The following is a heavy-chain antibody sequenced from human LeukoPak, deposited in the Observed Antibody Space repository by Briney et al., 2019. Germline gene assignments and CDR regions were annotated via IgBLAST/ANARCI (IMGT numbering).Heavy chain of an antibody. D-gene: IGHD3-3*01. CDR3: ARVTSLRFLAPFDY. J-gene: IGHJ4*02. CDR1: GGSISSGGYY. Sequence: PSETLSLTCTVSGGSISSGGYYWSWIRQHPGKGLEWIGYIYYSGSTYYNPSLKSRVTISVDTPKNQFSLKLSSVTAADTAVYYCARVTSLRFLAPFDYWGQGNLVTVSS. CDR2: IYYSGST. V-gene: IGHV4-31*03.